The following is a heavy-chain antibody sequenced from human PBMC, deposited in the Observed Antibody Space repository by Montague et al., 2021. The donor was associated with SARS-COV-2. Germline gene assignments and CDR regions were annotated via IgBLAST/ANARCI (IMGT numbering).Heavy chain of an antibody. V-gene: IGHV4-34*01. CDR2: INHTGSA. CDR1: SRSFNDFY. CDR3: ARGRVTISGVLSFIPAAGHLDG. J-gene: IGHJ3*01. Sequence: SETLSLTCAVYSRSFNDFYWTWIRQSPGKGLEWIGEINHTGSATYNPSLKGRVTLSRDTSKNQFSLKLQSATPADTAVYYCARGRVTISGVLSFIPAAGHLDGWGQGTSVTVSS. D-gene: IGHD3-3*01.